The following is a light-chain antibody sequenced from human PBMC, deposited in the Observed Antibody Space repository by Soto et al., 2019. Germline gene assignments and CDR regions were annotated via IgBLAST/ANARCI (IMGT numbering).Light chain of an antibody. Sequence: QSVLTQPASVSGSPGQSVTFSCTGSSSDVGTYNLVSWYQQHPGKVPKLLIYEVNKRPSGVSNRFSGSKSGNTASLTISGLQAEDEADYYCCSYAGSSTYYVFGTGTKVTVL. CDR2: EVN. CDR3: CSYAGSSTYYV. J-gene: IGLJ1*01. CDR1: SSDVGTYNL. V-gene: IGLV2-23*02.